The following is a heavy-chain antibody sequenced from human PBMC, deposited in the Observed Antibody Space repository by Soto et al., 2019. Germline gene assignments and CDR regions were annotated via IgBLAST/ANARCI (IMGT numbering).Heavy chain of an antibody. Sequence: EVQLVESGGGLVKPGGSLRISCAASGFTFSNAWMSWVRQAPGKGLEWVGRIKSKTDGGTTDYAAPVKGRFTISRDDSKNTLYLQMNSLKTEDTAVYYCTTVPTNYYYGAGSSYYYGMDVWGQGTTVTVSS. CDR2: IKSKTDGGTT. CDR3: TTVPTNYYYGAGSSYYYGMDV. CDR1: GFTFSNAW. V-gene: IGHV3-15*01. J-gene: IGHJ6*02. D-gene: IGHD3-10*01.